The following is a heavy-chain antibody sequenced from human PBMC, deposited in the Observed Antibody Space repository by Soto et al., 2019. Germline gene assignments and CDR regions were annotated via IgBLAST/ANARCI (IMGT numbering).Heavy chain of an antibody. CDR2: IYWDDDK. D-gene: IGHD2-15*01. CDR1: GFSVSTSGVG. CDR3: AHKGGRGAGMDV. J-gene: IGHJ6*02. Sequence: QITLKESGPTLVKPTQTLTLTCTFSGFSVSTSGVGVAWIRQPPGKALEWLALIYWDDDKRYSPFLQSRVTITQDTSQNQVVLTMTNMDPVDTATYYCAHKGGRGAGMDVWGQGTTVTVSS. V-gene: IGHV2-5*02.